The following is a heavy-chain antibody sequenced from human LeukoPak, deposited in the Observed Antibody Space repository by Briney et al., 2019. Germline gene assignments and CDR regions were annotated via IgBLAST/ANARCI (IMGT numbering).Heavy chain of an antibody. CDR3: ARGYCSSTGCYNYCMDV. D-gene: IGHD2-2*02. V-gene: IGHV4-34*01. Sequence: PETLCLTPAVSRGSLSGYDWSTSREPPGKGVGWSGEINHSGSTNYNPSPQSRVTISVDPSKSQFSQKLISVTAADTAVYYCARGYCSSTGCYNYCMDVCVQGTTVTVS. J-gene: IGHJ6*02. CDR2: INHSGST. CDR1: RGSLSGYD.